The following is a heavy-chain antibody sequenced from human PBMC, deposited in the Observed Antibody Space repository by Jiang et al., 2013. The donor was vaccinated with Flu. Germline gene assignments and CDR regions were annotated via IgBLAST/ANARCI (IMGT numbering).Heavy chain of an antibody. CDR2: IYYSGST. J-gene: IGHJ4*02. Sequence: GLVKPSETLSLTCTVSGYSISSTSYYWGWIRQPPGKGLEWIGTIYYSGSTYYKPSLKSRVTISADTSKNQFSLKLSSVTAADTAVYYRAREIPGGASDYWGQGTLVTVSS. CDR1: GYSISSTSYY. D-gene: IGHD2-8*02. V-gene: IGHV4-39*01. CDR3: AREIPGGASDY.